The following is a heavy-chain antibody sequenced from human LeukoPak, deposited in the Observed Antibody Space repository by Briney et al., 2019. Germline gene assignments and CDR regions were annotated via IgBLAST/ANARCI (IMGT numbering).Heavy chain of an antibody. CDR3: AVFTMVRGDKVY. CDR2: INPTGGST. CDR1: GYTFTSYY. D-gene: IGHD3-10*01. J-gene: IGHJ4*02. Sequence: ASVKVSCKASGYTFTSYYMHWVRQAPGQGLEWMGLINPTGGSTGYAQKFQGRVTITADESTSTAYMELSSLRSEDTAVYYCAVFTMVRGDKVYWGQGTLVTVSS. V-gene: IGHV1-46*01.